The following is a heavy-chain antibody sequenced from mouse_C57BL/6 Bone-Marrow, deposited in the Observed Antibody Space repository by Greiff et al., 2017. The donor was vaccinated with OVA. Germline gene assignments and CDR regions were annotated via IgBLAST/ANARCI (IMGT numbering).Heavy chain of an antibody. J-gene: IGHJ4*01. CDR2: IDPSDSYT. CDR1: GYTFTSYW. Sequence: VKLVESGAELVKPGASVKLSCKASGYTFTSYWMQWVKQRPGQGLEWIGEIDPSDSYTNYNQKFKGKATLTVDTSSSTAYMQLSSLTSEDSAVYYCARRGGLPPYYAMDYWGQGTSVTVSS. CDR3: ARRGGLPPYYAMDY. D-gene: IGHD2-4*01. V-gene: IGHV1-50*01.